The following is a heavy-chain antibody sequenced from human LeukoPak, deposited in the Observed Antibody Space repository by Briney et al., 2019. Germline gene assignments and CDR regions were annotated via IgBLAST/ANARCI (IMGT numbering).Heavy chain of an antibody. D-gene: IGHD1-20*01. J-gene: IGHJ6*02. CDR3: AKEDNWNYYYYGMDV. Sequence: AGGSLRLSCADSGFTFSNYGMHWVRQAPGKGLEWVALISYDGSNKYYADSVKGRITISRDNSKNTLYLQMNSLRAEDTAVYYCAKEDNWNYYYYGMDVWGQGTTVTVSS. V-gene: IGHV3-30*18. CDR2: ISYDGSNK. CDR1: GFTFSNYG.